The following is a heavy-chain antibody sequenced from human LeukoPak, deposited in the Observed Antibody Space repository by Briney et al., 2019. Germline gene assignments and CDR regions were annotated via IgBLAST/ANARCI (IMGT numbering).Heavy chain of an antibody. Sequence: GGSLRLSCAASGFTFSRSWVTWVRQAPGKGLEWVASINQDGSVKHYMDSVKGRFTISRDNSNNSLFLQMNSLRAEDTAVYYCAKLLGDVTTFDYWGQGTLVTVSS. D-gene: IGHD3-16*01. CDR2: INQDGSVK. J-gene: IGHJ4*02. CDR3: AKLLGDVTTFDY. V-gene: IGHV3-7*01. CDR1: GFTFSRSW.